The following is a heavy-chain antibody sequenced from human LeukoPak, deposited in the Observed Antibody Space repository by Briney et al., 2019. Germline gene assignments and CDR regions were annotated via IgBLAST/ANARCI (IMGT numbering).Heavy chain of an antibody. Sequence: GGSLRLSCAASGFTFSTFWMHWVRQAPGEGPVWVPRINNDGSTTNYADSVKGRFTISRDNAKNTLYLQMNSLTDDDTAVYYCATAGQYRFDNWGQGTLVTVSS. D-gene: IGHD6-19*01. J-gene: IGHJ5*02. V-gene: IGHV3-74*01. CDR3: ATAGQYRFDN. CDR1: GFTFSTFW. CDR2: INNDGSTT.